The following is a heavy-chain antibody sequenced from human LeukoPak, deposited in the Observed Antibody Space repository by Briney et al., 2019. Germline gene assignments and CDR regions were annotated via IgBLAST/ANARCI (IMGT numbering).Heavy chain of an antibody. CDR3: ARGLGSY. Sequence: SETLSLTCAVYGGSFSGYYWSWIRQPPGKGLEWTGEINHSGSTNYNPSLKSRVTISVDTSKNQFSLKLSSVTAADTAVYYCARGLGSYWGQGTLVTVSS. J-gene: IGHJ4*02. CDR2: INHSGST. CDR1: GGSFSGYY. V-gene: IGHV4-34*01.